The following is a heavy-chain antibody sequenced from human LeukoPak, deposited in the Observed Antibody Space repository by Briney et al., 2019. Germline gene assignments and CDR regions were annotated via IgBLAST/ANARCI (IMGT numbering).Heavy chain of an antibody. J-gene: IGHJ4*02. Sequence: GGSLRLSCVASGFTFSSYAMSWVRQGPGKGLEWVSAITGGGGSTNYADSVKGRFTISRDSSKSTLYLQMNSLRAEDTAVYYCGKGRGGNNYDLDHWGQGTLVTVSS. CDR2: ITGGGGST. CDR3: GKGRGGNNYDLDH. D-gene: IGHD2-15*01. CDR1: GFTFSSYA. V-gene: IGHV3-23*01.